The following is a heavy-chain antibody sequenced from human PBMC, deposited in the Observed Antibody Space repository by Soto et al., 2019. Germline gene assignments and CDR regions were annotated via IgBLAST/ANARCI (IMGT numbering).Heavy chain of an antibody. D-gene: IGHD4-17*01. V-gene: IGHV3-30-3*01. Sequence: GGSLRLSCAASGFTFSSCAMYWVRQAPGKGLEWVAVISYDGSKKYYADSVKGRFTISRDNSKNTLFLQMNSLRAEDTAIYYCTRDMDYGDRAFGDYWGQGTLVTVSS. CDR1: GFTFSSCA. CDR2: ISYDGSKK. CDR3: TRDMDYGDRAFGDY. J-gene: IGHJ4*02.